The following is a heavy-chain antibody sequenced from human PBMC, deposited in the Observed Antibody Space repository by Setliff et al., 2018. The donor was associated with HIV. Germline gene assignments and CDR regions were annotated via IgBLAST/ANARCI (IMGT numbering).Heavy chain of an antibody. D-gene: IGHD3-22*01. CDR1: GYFISNGYY. V-gene: IGHV4-38-2*02. CDR3: ARQAWHYDRDGYFIDY. CDR2: IYQNGNT. Sequence: SETLSLTCSVSGYFISNGYYWGWIRQPPGKGLEWVGTIYQNGNTYYSPSLESRVSVSMDMSRNQFSVKLNSATAADTAVYYCARQAWHYDRDGYFIDYWGQGKLVTVS. J-gene: IGHJ4*02.